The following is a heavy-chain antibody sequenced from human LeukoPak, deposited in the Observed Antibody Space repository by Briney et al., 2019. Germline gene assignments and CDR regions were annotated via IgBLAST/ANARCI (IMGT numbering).Heavy chain of an antibody. D-gene: IGHD3-3*01. Sequence: ASVKVSCKASEYSFTDFYMHWVRQAPGQGLEWMGIINPSGGSTSYAQKFQGRVTMTRDTSTSTVYMELSSLRSEDTAVYYCARAGRPGAIFGVLPSDYWGQGTLVTVSS. CDR3: ARAGRPGAIFGVLPSDY. CDR1: EYSFTDFY. CDR2: INPSGGST. V-gene: IGHV1-46*03. J-gene: IGHJ4*02.